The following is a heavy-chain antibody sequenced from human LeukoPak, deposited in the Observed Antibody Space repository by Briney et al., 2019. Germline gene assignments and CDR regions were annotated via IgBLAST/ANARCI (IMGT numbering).Heavy chain of an antibody. D-gene: IGHD6-19*01. V-gene: IGHV3-7*01. CDR1: GFTFSSYW. CDR3: ARPLLSAWYVGSDY. Sequence: TGGSLRLSCSASGFTFSSYWMGWVRQAPGKGLEWVANIKHEGSEKHHVDSVKGRFTISRDDAKNSLYLQMNSLTAEDTAVYYCARPLLSAWYVGSDYWGQGTLVTVSS. J-gene: IGHJ4*02. CDR2: IKHEGSEK.